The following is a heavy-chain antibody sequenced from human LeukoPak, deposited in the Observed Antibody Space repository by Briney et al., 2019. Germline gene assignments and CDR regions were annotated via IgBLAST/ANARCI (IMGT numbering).Heavy chain of an antibody. D-gene: IGHD2-15*01. J-gene: IGHJ6*02. V-gene: IGHV1-24*01. CDR1: GYTLTEFS. CDR3: VTDRSGGYSAMDV. CDR2: LDREDGEP. Sequence: ASVKVSCKVSGYTLTEFSVHWVRHAPGNGLEYMGGLDREDGEPIYALQFQGRLTMTEDTSTDTAYMELSSLRFDDTAVYFCVTDRSGGYSAMDVWGQGTAVVVSS.